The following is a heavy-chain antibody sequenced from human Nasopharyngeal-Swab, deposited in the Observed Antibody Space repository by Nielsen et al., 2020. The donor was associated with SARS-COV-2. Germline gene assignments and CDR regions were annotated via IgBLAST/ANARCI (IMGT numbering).Heavy chain of an antibody. D-gene: IGHD5-24*01. CDR1: GYTFISYD. J-gene: IGHJ4*02. Sequence: ASVKVSCKTSGYTFISYDVDWVRQAPGQGLEWMGWINPNSGATNYAQNFQGRVTMTRDTSVSIGYMELSRLTSDDTAVYYCARTLSREGYNSRFDFWGQGTLVTVSS. CDR2: INPNSGAT. CDR3: ARTLSREGYNSRFDF. V-gene: IGHV1-2*02.